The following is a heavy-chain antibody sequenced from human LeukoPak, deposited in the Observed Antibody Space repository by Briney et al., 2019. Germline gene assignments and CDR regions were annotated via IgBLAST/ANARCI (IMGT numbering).Heavy chain of an antibody. CDR1: GYSFTSYW. CDR3: ARQGSSVHDYVWGGYRPRPLGPVLN. Sequence: GESLKISCKCSGYSFTSYWSGWVRQMPGKGLEWMGIIYPGDSDTRYSPSFQGQVAISADKSISTAYLQCRNLEASDTAMYYCARQGSSVHDYVWGGYRPRPLGPVLNWGQGTLVTVSS. D-gene: IGHD3-16*02. V-gene: IGHV5-51*01. J-gene: IGHJ4*02. CDR2: IYPGDSDT.